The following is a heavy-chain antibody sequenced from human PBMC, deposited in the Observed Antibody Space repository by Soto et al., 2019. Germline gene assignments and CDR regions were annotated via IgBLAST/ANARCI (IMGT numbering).Heavy chain of an antibody. J-gene: IGHJ6*03. Sequence: EVQLVESGGGLVQPGRSLRLSCAASGFTFDDYAMHWVRQAPGKGLEWVSGISWNSGSIGYADSVKGRFTISRYNAKDSLYLQMNSLRAEYTALYYCAKDARLGYCSGGSCSGYSYYMDVWGKGTTVTVSS. CDR2: ISWNSGSI. CDR1: GFTFDDYA. CDR3: AKDARLGYCSGGSCSGYSYYMDV. V-gene: IGHV3-9*01. D-gene: IGHD2-15*01.